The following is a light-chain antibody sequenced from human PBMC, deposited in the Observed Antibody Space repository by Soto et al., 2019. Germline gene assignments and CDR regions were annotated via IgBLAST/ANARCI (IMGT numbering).Light chain of an antibody. V-gene: IGKV1-5*01. CDR2: DAS. CDR3: QQYNSYLWK. J-gene: IGKJ1*01. CDR1: QSISSW. Sequence: DIQMTQSPSTLSASVGDRVTITCRASQSISSWLAWYQQKPGKAPKLLIYDASSLESGVPSRFSGSGSGTEFTLTISSLQPDDFATYYCQQYNSYLWKFGQGTKGDIK.